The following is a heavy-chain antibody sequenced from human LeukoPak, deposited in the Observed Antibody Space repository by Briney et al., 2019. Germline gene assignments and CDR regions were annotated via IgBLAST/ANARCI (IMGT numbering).Heavy chain of an antibody. Sequence: ASVKVSCKASGYTLTGYYMHWVRQAPGQGLEWMGWINPYSGGTNYAQKFQGRVTMTRDTSISTAYMELSRLRSDDTAMYYCARVFSSSWFDAFDIWGQGTMVTVSS. CDR1: GYTLTGYY. J-gene: IGHJ3*02. CDR2: INPYSGGT. CDR3: ARVFSSSWFDAFDI. V-gene: IGHV1-2*02. D-gene: IGHD6-13*01.